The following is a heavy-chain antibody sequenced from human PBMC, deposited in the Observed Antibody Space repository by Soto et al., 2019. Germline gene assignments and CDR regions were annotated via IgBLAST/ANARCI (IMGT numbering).Heavy chain of an antibody. J-gene: IGHJ4*02. V-gene: IGHV1-69*13. CDR1: GGTFSSYA. CDR3: ARDLTMVRGVIGYTGFDY. Sequence: GASVKVSCKASGGTFSSYAISWVRQAPGQGLEWMGGIIPIFGTANYAQKFQGRVTITADESTSTAYMELSSLRSEDTAVYYCARDLTMVRGVIGYTGFDYWGQGTLVTVSS. D-gene: IGHD3-10*01. CDR2: IIPIFGTA.